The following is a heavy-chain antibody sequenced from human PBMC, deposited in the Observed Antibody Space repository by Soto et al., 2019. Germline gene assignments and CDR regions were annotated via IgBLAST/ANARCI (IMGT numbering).Heavy chain of an antibody. CDR1: GFTFSSYA. V-gene: IGHV3-23*01. D-gene: IGHD3-9*01. Sequence: GGSLRLSCAASGFTFSSYAMSWVRQAPGKGLEWVSAISGSGGSTYYADSVKGRFTISRDKSKHTLYLQMNSLRAEETAVYYCAKGYFDWLLYHVAFDYWGQGTLVTVSS. CDR3: AKGYFDWLLYHVAFDY. CDR2: ISGSGGST. J-gene: IGHJ4*02.